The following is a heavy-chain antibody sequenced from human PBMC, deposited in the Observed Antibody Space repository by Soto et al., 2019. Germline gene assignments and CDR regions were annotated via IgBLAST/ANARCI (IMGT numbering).Heavy chain of an antibody. CDR3: AKGDCSSSSCYLPYDWFDP. V-gene: IGHV3-23*01. D-gene: IGHD2-2*01. CDR1: GFTFSGYA. Sequence: GGSLRLSCAASGFTFSGYAMTWVRQAPGKGLEWVSAISGRGGNTYYADSVKGRFTISRDNSKNTLYLQMNSLRADDSAVYYCAKGDCSSSSCYLPYDWFDPWGQGTLVTVSS. J-gene: IGHJ5*02. CDR2: ISGRGGNT.